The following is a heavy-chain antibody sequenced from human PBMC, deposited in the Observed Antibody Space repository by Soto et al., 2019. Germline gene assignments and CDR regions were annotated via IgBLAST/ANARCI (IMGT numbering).Heavy chain of an antibody. CDR3: AKDRWYDSSGFLKLDAFDI. V-gene: IGHV3-23*01. D-gene: IGHD3-22*01. Sequence: GGSLRLSCAASGFTFSSYAMSWVRQAPGKGLEWVSAISGSGGSTYYAGSVKGRFTISRDNSKNTLYLQMNSLRAEDTAVYYCAKDRWYDSSGFLKLDAFDIWGQGTMVTVSS. CDR2: ISGSGGST. J-gene: IGHJ3*02. CDR1: GFTFSSYA.